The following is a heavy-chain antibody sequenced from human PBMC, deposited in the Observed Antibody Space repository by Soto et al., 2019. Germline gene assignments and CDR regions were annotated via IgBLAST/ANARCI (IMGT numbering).Heavy chain of an antibody. D-gene: IGHD3-3*01. Sequence: QVQVVESGGGVVQPGRSRRLSCAASGFTFSSFGMHWVRQAPGKGLEWVSLIWYDGSKKSYGDSVKARFTISRDNSRNTVYLQMNSLRALEPAVYYCARDASYYSLWSGYYPSLYGMDVWGQGTTVTVSS. V-gene: IGHV3-33*01. CDR1: GFTFSSFG. CDR2: IWYDGSKK. J-gene: IGHJ6*02. CDR3: ARDASYYSLWSGYYPSLYGMDV.